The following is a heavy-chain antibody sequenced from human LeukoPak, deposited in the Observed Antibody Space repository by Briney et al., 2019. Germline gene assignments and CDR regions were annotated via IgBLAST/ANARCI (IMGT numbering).Heavy chain of an antibody. Sequence: ASVKVSCKASGYTFTSYYMHWVRQAPGQGLEWMGIINPSGGSTSCAQKFQGRVTMTRDTSKNQFSLKLSSVTAADTAVYYCATTEPAVAATPGYWYYGMDVWGQGTTVTVSS. CDR3: ATTEPAVAATPGYWYYGMDV. J-gene: IGHJ6*02. V-gene: IGHV1-46*01. CDR1: GYTFTSYY. CDR2: INPSGGST. D-gene: IGHD2-15*01.